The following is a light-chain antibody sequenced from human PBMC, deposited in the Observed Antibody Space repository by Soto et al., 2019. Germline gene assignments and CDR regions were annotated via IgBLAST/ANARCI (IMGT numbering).Light chain of an antibody. J-gene: IGKJ4*01. CDR2: GAS. V-gene: IGKV3-15*01. CDR1: QSVSSN. CDR3: QQYKTWPLT. Sequence: EIVMTQSPATLSVSPGGRATLSCRASQSVSSNLAWYQQKPGQAPRLLIYGASTRATGFPARFSGSGSGTEFPLTISSLQSEDFAVYYCQQYKTWPLTFGGGTRVEIK.